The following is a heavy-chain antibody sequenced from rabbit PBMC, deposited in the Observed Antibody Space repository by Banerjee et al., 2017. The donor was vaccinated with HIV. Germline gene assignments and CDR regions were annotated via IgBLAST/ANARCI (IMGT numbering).Heavy chain of an antibody. Sequence: QEQLVESRGGLVKPGGTLTLTCKASGFSLSNNYVMCWVRQAPGKGLEWIACIYAGSGNTWYADWVNGRFTISSDNAQNTVDLQMNSLTAADTATYFCARWTNHIFDLWGPGTPSPS. CDR3: ARWTNHIFDL. CDR1: GFSLSNNYV. CDR2: IYAGSGNT. V-gene: IGHV1S43*01. J-gene: IGHJ4*01.